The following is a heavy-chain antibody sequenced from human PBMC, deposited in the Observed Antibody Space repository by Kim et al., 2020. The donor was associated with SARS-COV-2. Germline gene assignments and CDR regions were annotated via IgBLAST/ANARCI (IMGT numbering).Heavy chain of an antibody. Sequence: GGSLRLSCAAYGMNFDEFAMHWVRQVPGMGLEWVSLISGDGAATLYSDSVKGRFTVSRDNTQNSLILQMNNLRREDTGLYFCASLGQGYYDFWSANFDVWGQGSHVTVSS. D-gene: IGHD3-3*01. J-gene: IGHJ4*02. CDR1: GMNFDEFA. CDR2: ISGDGAAT. V-gene: IGHV3-43*02. CDR3: ASLGQGYYDFWSANFDV.